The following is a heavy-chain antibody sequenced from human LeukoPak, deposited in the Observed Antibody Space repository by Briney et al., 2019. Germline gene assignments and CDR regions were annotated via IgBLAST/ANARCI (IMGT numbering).Heavy chain of an antibody. V-gene: IGHV1-8*03. Sequence: ASVKVSCKASGYTFTTYDINWVRQAAGQGFEWMGWMNPKSGDAGYADKFQGRVAITRDTSINTAYFELSALTSDDTAVYYCARGPFGNCGGGPCHFRDIDNWYDPWGQGTLVTVSS. CDR1: GYTFTTYD. D-gene: IGHD2-21*01. CDR2: MNPKSGDA. J-gene: IGHJ5*02. CDR3: ARGPFGNCGGGPCHFRDIDNWYDP.